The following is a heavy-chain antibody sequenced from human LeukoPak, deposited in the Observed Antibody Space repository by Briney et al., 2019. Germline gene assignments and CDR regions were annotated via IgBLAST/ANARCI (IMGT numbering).Heavy chain of an antibody. CDR1: GYTFTSYG. D-gene: IGHD2-15*01. Sequence: ASVKVSCKASGYTFTSYGISWVRQAPEQGLEWMGWINAGNGNTKYSENFQGRVTMTRDTSASTAYMEVSSLRSEDTAVYYCASMAVVVVAAARGAFENWGQGTMVIVSS. CDR3: ASMAVVVVAAARGAFEN. V-gene: IGHV1-18*01. J-gene: IGHJ3*02. CDR2: INAGNGNT.